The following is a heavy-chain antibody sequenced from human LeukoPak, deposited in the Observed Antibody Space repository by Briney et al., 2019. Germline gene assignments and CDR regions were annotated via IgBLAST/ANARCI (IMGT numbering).Heavy chain of an antibody. CDR1: GFTFSSYS. V-gene: IGHV3-21*01. J-gene: IGHJ4*02. Sequence: PGGSLRLSCAASGFTFSSYSMDWVRQAPGNGLEWVSSISSSSSYIYYADSVKGRFTISRDNAKNSLYLQMNSLRAEDTAVYYCARADGYNFFDYWGQGTLVTVSS. CDR3: ARADGYNFFDY. D-gene: IGHD5-24*01. CDR2: ISSSSSYI.